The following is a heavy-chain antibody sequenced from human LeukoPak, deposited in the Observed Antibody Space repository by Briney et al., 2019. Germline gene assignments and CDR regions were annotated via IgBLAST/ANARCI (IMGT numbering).Heavy chain of an antibody. CDR2: FDPEDGET. Sequence: ASVKVSSKVSGYTLTELSMHWVRQAPGKGLEWMGGFDPEDGETIYAQKFQGRVTMTEDTSTGTAYMELSSLRSEDTAVYYCATECGYSGYDSCEDYWGQGTLVTVSS. CDR1: GYTLTELS. J-gene: IGHJ4*02. V-gene: IGHV1-24*01. CDR3: ATECGYSGYDSCEDY. D-gene: IGHD5-12*01.